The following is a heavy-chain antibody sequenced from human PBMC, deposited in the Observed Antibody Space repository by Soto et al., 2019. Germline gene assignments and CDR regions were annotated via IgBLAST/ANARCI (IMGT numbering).Heavy chain of an antibody. CDR2: MRARVGST. D-gene: IGHD3-22*01. CDR1: GFTFNSTA. CDR3: AKYYYYDGSSPYGMNF. Sequence: GSLRLSCAASGFTFNSTAMSWVRQAPGRGLAGVSAMRARVGSTYYANSVKGRFTISRDNSKNTLYLQMNLQRAEDTAVDYCAKYYYYDGSSPYGMNFWGQGTMVTVSS. V-gene: IGHV3-23*01. J-gene: IGHJ6*02.